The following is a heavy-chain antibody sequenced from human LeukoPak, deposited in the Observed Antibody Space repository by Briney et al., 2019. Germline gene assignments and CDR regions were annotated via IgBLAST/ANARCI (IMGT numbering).Heavy chain of an antibody. Sequence: SETLSLTCTVSGGSISSYYWSWIRQPAGKGLEWIGRIYTSGSTNYTPSLKSRVAMSVDTSKNQFSQKLSSVTAADTAVYYCARDSPYNWNDVNYFDYWGQGTLVTVSS. J-gene: IGHJ4*02. V-gene: IGHV4-4*07. CDR3: ARDSPYNWNDVNYFDY. D-gene: IGHD1-20*01. CDR1: GGSISSYY. CDR2: IYTSGST.